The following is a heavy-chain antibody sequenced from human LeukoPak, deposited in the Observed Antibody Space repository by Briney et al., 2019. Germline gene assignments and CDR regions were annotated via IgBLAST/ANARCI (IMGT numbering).Heavy chain of an antibody. CDR3: ARRIIVVVPAAVSWFDP. D-gene: IGHD2-2*01. CDR1: GGSISTYY. CDR2: IYYSGGT. Sequence: SETLSLTCTVSGGSISTYYWSWFRQPPGKRLEWIGYIYYSGGTNYNPSLKSRVTISLDTSKNQFSLKLSSVTAADTAVYYCARRIIVVVPAAVSWFDPWGQGTLVTVSS. J-gene: IGHJ5*02. V-gene: IGHV4-59*12.